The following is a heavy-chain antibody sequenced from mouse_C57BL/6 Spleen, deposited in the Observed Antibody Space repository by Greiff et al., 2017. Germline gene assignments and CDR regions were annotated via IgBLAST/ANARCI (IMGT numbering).Heavy chain of an antibody. CDR3: ARAGDYYGSSAPGYFDV. CDR1: GFTFSSYA. V-gene: IGHV5-4*01. J-gene: IGHJ1*03. CDR2: ISDGGSYT. D-gene: IGHD1-1*01. Sequence: EVHLVESGGGLVKPGGSLKLSCAASGFTFSSYAMSWVRQTPEQRLEWVATISDGGSYTYYPDNVKGRFTISRDNAKNNLYLQMSHLQSEDTAMYYCARAGDYYGSSAPGYFDVWGTGTTVTVSS.